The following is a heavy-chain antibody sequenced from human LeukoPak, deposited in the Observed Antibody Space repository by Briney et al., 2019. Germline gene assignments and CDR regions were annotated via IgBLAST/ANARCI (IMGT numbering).Heavy chain of an antibody. V-gene: IGHV3-7*01. D-gene: IGHD1-14*01. CDR3: ARDPYIKAFDI. CDR2: INPDGSEE. Sequence: GGSLRLSCAASGFTFSSYWMTWLGQARGKELELVAHINPDGSEESYADSVKGRFTISRDNAKNSLHLQMNNLRVEDTAVYYCARDPYIKAFDIWGQGTMVTVSS. J-gene: IGHJ3*02. CDR1: GFTFSSYW.